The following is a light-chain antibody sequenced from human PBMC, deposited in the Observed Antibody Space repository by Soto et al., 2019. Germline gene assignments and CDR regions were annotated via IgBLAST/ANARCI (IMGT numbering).Light chain of an antibody. J-gene: IGKJ1*01. CDR1: QSISNY. Sequence: DIQMTQSPSSLSASVGDRVTITCRASQSISNYLNWYHQKPGRAPKLLIYAASTLQSGVPSRFSGSGSGTHFTLTISSLQPEDFATYFCQQTYTTPWTLGQGTEVEIK. CDR3: QQTYTTPWT. CDR2: AAS. V-gene: IGKV1-39*01.